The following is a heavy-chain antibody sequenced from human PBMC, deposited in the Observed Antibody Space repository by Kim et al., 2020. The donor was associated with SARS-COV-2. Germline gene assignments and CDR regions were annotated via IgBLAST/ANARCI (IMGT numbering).Heavy chain of an antibody. CDR2: INAGNGNT. J-gene: IGHJ6*02. CDR3: ARDGPITGTHYYYYGMDV. D-gene: IGHD1-7*01. V-gene: IGHV1-3*01. Sequence: ASVKVSCKASGYTFTSYAMHWVRQAPGQRLEWMGWINAGNGNTKYSQKFQGRVTITRDTSASTAYMELSSLRSEDTAVYYCARDGPITGTHYYYYGMDVWGQGTTVTVSS. CDR1: GYTFTSYA.